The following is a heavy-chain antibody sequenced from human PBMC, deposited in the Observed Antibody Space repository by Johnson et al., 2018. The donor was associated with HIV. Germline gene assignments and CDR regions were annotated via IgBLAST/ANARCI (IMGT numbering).Heavy chain of an antibody. CDR3: ARAGRITMIVVAVGAFDI. CDR1: GITFSDYY. Sequence: QVQLVESGGGLVKPGGSLRLSCVASGITFSDYYLSWIRQAPGKGLEWVSYISSSGSTIYYADSVKGRFILSRDNANNSLYLQMNSLRAEDTAVYYCARAGRITMIVVAVGAFDIWGQGTMVTVSP. J-gene: IGHJ3*02. CDR2: ISSSGSTI. D-gene: IGHD3-22*01. V-gene: IGHV3-11*04.